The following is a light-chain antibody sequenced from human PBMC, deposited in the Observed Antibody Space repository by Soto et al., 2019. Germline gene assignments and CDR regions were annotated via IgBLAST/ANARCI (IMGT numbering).Light chain of an antibody. CDR3: CSYAGITTLYV. V-gene: IGLV2-23*01. Sequence: QSVLTQPASVSGSLGQSITISCTGTSSDVGSYNLVSWYQQHPGKAPKLMIYEGSKRPSGVSNRFPGSKSGNTASLTISGLRAEDEADYHCCSYAGITTLYVFGTGTKLTVL. CDR1: SSDVGSYNL. CDR2: EGS. J-gene: IGLJ1*01.